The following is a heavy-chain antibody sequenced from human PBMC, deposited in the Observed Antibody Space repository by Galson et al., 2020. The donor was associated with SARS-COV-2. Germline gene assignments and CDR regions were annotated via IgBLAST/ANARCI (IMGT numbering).Heavy chain of an antibody. D-gene: IGHD1-26*01. Sequence: SETLSLTCTVSGDSVSSAGYYWSWIRQHPGKGPEWIGYIYNSGSTYYNPSLKSRVTISADASKNQFSLKLSSVTAAVTGVYYCARVSGSYDTDSWGEGTLFFVSS. J-gene: IGHJ5*02. CDR2: IYNSGST. CDR3: ARVSGSYDTDS. V-gene: IGHV4-31*03. CDR1: GDSVSSAGYY.